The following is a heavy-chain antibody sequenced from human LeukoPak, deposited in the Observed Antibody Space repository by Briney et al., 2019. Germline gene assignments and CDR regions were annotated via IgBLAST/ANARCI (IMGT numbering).Heavy chain of an antibody. V-gene: IGHV3-21*01. Sequence: GGSLRLSCAASGFTFSSYSMNWLRQAPVKGLEWVSSISSSSSYIYYADSVKGRFTISRDNAKNSLYLQMNSLRAEDTAVYYCARDAPGYSSSSGAFDIWGQGTMVTVSS. CDR1: GFTFSSYS. CDR2: ISSSSSYI. J-gene: IGHJ3*02. CDR3: ARDAPGYSSSSGAFDI. D-gene: IGHD6-13*01.